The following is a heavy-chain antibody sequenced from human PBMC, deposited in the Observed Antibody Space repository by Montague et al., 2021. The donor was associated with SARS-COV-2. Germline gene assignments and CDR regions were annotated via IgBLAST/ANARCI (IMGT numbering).Heavy chain of an antibody. CDR3: ARHPRGYYDYVWGSPSYYFDY. D-gene: IGHD3-16*01. CDR2: IYYSGST. J-gene: IGHJ4*02. CDR1: GGSISSSSYY. Sequence: SETLSLTCTVSGGSISSSSYYWGWIRQPPGKGLERIGSIYYSGSTYYNPSLKSRVTISVDTSKNQFSLKLSSVTAADTAVYYCARHPRGYYDYVWGSPSYYFDYWGQGTLVTVSS. V-gene: IGHV4-39*01.